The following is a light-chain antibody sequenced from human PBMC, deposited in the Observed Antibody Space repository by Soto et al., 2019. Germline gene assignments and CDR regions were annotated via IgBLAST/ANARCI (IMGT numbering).Light chain of an antibody. CDR1: QDIRNS. Sequence: DIQMTQSPSAMSASVGDRVTITCRASQDIRNSLAWFQQKPGKVPKRLIHAASSLQSGVPSRFSRGESETKFTLTLSSLQPEDFGNYYCLHHISFPWTFGKGTKVEIK. CDR3: LHHISFPWT. CDR2: AAS. V-gene: IGKV1-17*03. J-gene: IGKJ1*01.